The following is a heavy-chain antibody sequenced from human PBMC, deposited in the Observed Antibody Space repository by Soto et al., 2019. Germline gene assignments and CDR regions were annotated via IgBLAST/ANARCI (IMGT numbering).Heavy chain of an antibody. Sequence: GGSLRLSCAASGFTFSSHGMNWVRQAPGKGLEWVSFISGSAGTTYYADSVKGRFTISRDNSKNTLYLQMNSLRAEDTAVYYCAKDRGIEGSSVRAFAIWGQGTMVTVSS. CDR3: AKDRGIEGSSVRAFAI. J-gene: IGHJ3*02. D-gene: IGHD1-26*01. CDR2: ISGSAGTT. CDR1: GFTFSSHG. V-gene: IGHV3-23*01.